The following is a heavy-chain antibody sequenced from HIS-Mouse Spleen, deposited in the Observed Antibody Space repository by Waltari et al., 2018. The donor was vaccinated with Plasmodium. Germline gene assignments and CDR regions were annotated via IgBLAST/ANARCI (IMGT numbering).Heavy chain of an antibody. D-gene: IGHD3-9*01. CDR1: GFTFSSYS. CDR2: ISISSSYI. J-gene: IGHJ4*02. CDR3: ARENPNYEILTGPGGVDY. Sequence: EVQLVESGGGLVKPGGSLRLSCAASGFTFSSYSMNCVRQAPGKGLEWVSSISISSSYIYYADAVKGRFTISRENAKNSLYLQMNSLRAEDTAVYYCARENPNYEILTGPGGVDYWGQGTLVTVSS. V-gene: IGHV3-21*01.